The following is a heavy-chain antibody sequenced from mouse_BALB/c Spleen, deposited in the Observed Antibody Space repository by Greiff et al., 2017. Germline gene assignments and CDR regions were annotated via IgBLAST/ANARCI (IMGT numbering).Heavy chain of an antibody. CDR1: GYAFSSSW. J-gene: IGHJ4*01. D-gene: IGHD2-14*01. CDR2: IYPGDGDT. CDR3: ARSEDRYYAMDY. V-gene: IGHV1-82*01. Sequence: VQLQQSGPELVKPGASVKISCKASGYAFSSSWMNWVKQRPGQGLEWIGRIYPGDGDTNYNGKFKGKATLTADKSSSTAYMQLSSLTSVDSAVYFCARSEDRYYAMDYWGQGTSVTVSS.